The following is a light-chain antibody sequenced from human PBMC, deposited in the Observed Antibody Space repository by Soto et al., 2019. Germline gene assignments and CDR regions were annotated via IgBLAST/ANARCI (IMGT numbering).Light chain of an antibody. V-gene: IGKV3-15*01. CDR2: GAS. CDR3: QQYNNRPPWT. J-gene: IGKJ1*01. CDR1: QSVGSN. Sequence: EIVMTQSPATLSVSPGERATLSCRASQSVGSNLAWYQQKPGQAPRLLMYGASTRATGIPARFSGSGSGAEFSPTISSPQSEDFAVYYCQQYNNRPPWTFGQGTKVEIK.